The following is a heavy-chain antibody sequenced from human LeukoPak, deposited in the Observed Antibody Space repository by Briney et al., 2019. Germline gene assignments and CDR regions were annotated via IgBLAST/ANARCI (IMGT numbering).Heavy chain of an antibody. Sequence: PSETLSLTCAVYGGSFSGYYWSWIRQPPGKGLEWIGEINHSGSTNYNPSLKSRVTISVDTSKNQFSLKLSSVTAADTAVYYCARGWKVGAIDYWGQGTLVTVSS. D-gene: IGHD1-26*01. CDR1: GGSFSGYY. J-gene: IGHJ4*02. CDR3: ARGWKVGAIDY. V-gene: IGHV4-34*01. CDR2: INHSGST.